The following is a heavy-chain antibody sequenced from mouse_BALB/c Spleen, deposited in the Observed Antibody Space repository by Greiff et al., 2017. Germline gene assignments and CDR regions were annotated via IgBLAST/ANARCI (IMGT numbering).Heavy chain of an antibody. CDR3: AREDYRYDYAMDY. V-gene: IGHV5-4*02. CDR2: ISDGGSYT. D-gene: IGHD2-14*01. CDR1: GFTFSDYY. J-gene: IGHJ4*01. Sequence: EVMLVESGGGLVKPGGSLKLSCAASGFTFSDYYMYWVRQTPEKRLEWVATISDGGSYTYYPDSVKGRFTISRDNAKNNLYLQMSSLKSEDTAMYYCAREDYRYDYAMDYWGQGTSVTVSS.